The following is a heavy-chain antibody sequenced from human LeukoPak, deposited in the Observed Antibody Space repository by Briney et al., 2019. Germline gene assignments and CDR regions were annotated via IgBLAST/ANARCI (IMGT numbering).Heavy chain of an antibody. CDR3: ASFIAAAGEPHYYYGMDV. D-gene: IGHD6-13*01. CDR1: GFTFSSYS. CDR2: FSSSSSYI. V-gene: IGHV3-21*01. Sequence: GVSLRLSCAASGFTFSSYSMNWVPQAPGKGREWVSSFSSSSSYIYYADSVKGLFTISRDNAKNSLYLQMNSLRAEDTAVYYCASFIAAAGEPHYYYGMDVWGQGTTVTVSS. J-gene: IGHJ6*02.